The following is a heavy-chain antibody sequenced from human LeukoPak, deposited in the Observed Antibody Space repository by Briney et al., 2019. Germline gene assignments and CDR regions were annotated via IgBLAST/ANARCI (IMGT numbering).Heavy chain of an antibody. V-gene: IGHV1-2*02. CDR1: GYTFTGYY. CDR2: INPNSGGT. CDR3: ARVGPSENCYYYGMDV. D-gene: IGHD1-26*01. Sequence: ASVKVSCKASGYTFTGYYMHWVRQAPGQGLEWMGWINPNSGGTNYAQKFQGRVTMTRDTSISTAYMELSRLRSDDTAVYYCARVGPSENCYYYGMDVWGQGTTVTVSS. J-gene: IGHJ6*02.